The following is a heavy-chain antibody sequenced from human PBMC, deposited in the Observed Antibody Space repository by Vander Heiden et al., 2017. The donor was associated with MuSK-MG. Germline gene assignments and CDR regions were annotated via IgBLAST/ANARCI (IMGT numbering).Heavy chain of an antibody. V-gene: IGHV3-48*01. J-gene: IGHJ4*02. CDR2: ISSSSSTI. Sequence: EVQLVESGGGLVQPGVSLRLSCAASGFTFSSYSMNWVRQAPGKGLEWVSYISSSSSTIYYADSVKGRFTISRDNAKNSLYLQMNSLRAKDTAVYYCASVYGSGFYYFDYWGQGTLVTVSS. CDR3: ASVYGSGFYYFDY. D-gene: IGHD3-10*01. CDR1: GFTFSSYS.